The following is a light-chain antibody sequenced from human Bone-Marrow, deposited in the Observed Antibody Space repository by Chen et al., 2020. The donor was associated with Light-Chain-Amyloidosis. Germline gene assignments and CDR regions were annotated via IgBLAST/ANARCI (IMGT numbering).Light chain of an antibody. CDR3: QQYGSSPFT. CDR2: GAS. CDR1: QSVSSSS. V-gene: IGKV3-20*01. Sequence: EIVLTQSPGTLSLSPGESATLSCRASQSVSSSSLAWYQQKPGQAPRLLVHGASSRATGVPDRFSGSGSGTDFTLTISGLETEDFAMYYCQQYGSSPFTFGPGTKVDIK. J-gene: IGKJ3*01.